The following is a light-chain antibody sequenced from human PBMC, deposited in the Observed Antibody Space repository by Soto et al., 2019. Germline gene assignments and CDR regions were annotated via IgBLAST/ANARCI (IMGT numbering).Light chain of an antibody. V-gene: IGKV1-5*01. CDR3: QQYSSYSWT. CDR2: DAS. Sequence: DIQMTQSPSTLSASVGDRVTITCRASQSLSSWLAWYQQKPGKAPKLLIYDASSLGSGVPSRFSGSGSGTEFTLTISSLQPDDFATYYCQQYSSYSWTFGQGTKVDIK. J-gene: IGKJ1*01. CDR1: QSLSSW.